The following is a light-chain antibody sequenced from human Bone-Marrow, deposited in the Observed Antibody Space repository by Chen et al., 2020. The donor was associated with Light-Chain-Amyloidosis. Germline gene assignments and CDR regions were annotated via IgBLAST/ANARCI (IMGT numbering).Light chain of an antibody. Sequence: DIVMTQSPDSLAVSLGERGTINCKSSQSVLYSSNNKNYLAWFQQKPGQPPRLLIYWASTRESGVPDRFSGSGSGTDFTLTISSLQAEDVAVYYCQQYYSIPRAFGQGTKVEIK. CDR2: WAS. J-gene: IGKJ1*01. CDR3: QQYYSIPRA. CDR1: QSVLYSSNNKNY. V-gene: IGKV4-1*01.